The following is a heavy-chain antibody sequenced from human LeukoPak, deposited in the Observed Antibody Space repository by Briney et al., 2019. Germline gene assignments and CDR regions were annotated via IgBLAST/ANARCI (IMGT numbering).Heavy chain of an antibody. CDR3: GLGGSLVDILTGYDFDY. J-gene: IGHJ4*02. V-gene: IGHV3-7*01. CDR2: IKQDGSEK. CDR1: GFTFSSYW. Sequence: GGSLRLSCAASGFTFSSYWMSWVRQAPGKWLEWVANIKQDGSEKYYVDSVKGRFTISRDNAKNSLYLQMNSLRAEDKAVYYCGLGGSLVDILTGYDFDYSGAGNLVTVSS. D-gene: IGHD3-9*01.